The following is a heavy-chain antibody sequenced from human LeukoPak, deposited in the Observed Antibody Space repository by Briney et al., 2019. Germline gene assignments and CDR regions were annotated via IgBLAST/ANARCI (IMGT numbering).Heavy chain of an antibody. CDR2: INPSGGST. V-gene: IGHV1-46*01. D-gene: IGHD2-15*01. CDR3: AIVVVAATFDY. CDR1: GYTFTSYY. Sequence: ASVKVSCKASGYTFTSYYMHWVRQAPGQGLEWMGIINPSGGSTSYAQKFQGRVTITADESTSTAYMELSSLRSEDTAVYYCAIVVVAATFDYWGQGTLVTVSS. J-gene: IGHJ4*02.